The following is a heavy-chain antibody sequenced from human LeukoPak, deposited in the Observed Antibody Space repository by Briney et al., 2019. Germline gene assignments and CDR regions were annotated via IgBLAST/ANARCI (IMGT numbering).Heavy chain of an antibody. J-gene: IGHJ4*02. CDR1: GYTFTSYG. V-gene: IGHV1-18*01. CDR2: ISAYNGNT. D-gene: IGHD3-9*01. CDR3: ARDGAPFDILTGYYSYFDY. Sequence: GASVKVSCKASGYTFTSYGISWVRQAPGQGLEWMGWISAYNGNTNYAQKLQGRVTMTTDTSTSTAYMELRSLRSDDTAVYYCARDGAPFDILTGYYSYFDYWGQGTLVTVSS.